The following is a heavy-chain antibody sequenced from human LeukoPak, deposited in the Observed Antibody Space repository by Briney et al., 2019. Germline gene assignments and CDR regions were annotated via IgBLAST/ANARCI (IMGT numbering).Heavy chain of an antibody. CDR3: ARERIGGALGYYYYYMDV. V-gene: IGHV4-39*07. D-gene: IGHD2/OR15-2a*01. CDR2: IYYSGRT. J-gene: IGHJ6*03. Sequence: SETLSLTCTVSGGSISSSSYYWGWIRQPPGKGLEWIGSIYYSGRTYYNPSLKSRVTISADTSKNQFSLRLSSVTAADTAVYYCARERIGGALGYYYYYMDVWGKGTTVTISS. CDR1: GGSISSSSYY.